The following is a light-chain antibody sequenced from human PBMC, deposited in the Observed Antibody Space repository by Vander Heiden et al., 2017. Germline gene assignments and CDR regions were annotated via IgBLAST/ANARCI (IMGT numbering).Light chain of an antibody. V-gene: IGKV2-28*01. CDR2: LGS. CDR1: QSLLHSNGYTY. CDR3: RRALQTPFT. J-gene: IGKJ3*01. Sequence: DIVMTQSPLPLPVTPGEPASISCRSSQSLLHSNGYTYLDWYLQKPGQSPQLLIYLGSNRASAVPHTFSRSASRTDFTLKIIRVDAEDVGVYYCRRALQTPFTFGPGTKVDIK.